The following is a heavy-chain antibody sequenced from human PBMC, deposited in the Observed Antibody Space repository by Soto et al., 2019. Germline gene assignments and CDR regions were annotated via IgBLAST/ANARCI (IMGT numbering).Heavy chain of an antibody. CDR3: ASDLSGRADV. J-gene: IGHJ6*02. D-gene: IGHD3-10*01. Sequence: VESGGGLVLPGGSLRLSCAASGVTFSSYWMHWVSQAPGKGLVWVSRMTEDGGTTDYAGSVKGRFTISRDNAKNTLYLQMNSLRVEDTAVYYCASDLSGRADVWGQGTTVTVSS. CDR1: GVTFSSYW. V-gene: IGHV3-74*02. CDR2: MTEDGGTT.